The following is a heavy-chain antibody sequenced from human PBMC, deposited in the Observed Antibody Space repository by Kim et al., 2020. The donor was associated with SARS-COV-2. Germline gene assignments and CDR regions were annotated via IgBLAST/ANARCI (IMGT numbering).Heavy chain of an antibody. V-gene: IGHV4-59*01. Sequence: SETLSLTCTVSGGSISSYYWSWIRQPPGKGLEWIGYIYYSGSTNYNPSLKSRVTISVDTSKNQFSLKLSSVTAADTAVYYCARHPPGIAAAAYYFDYWGQGTLVTVSS. CDR3: ARHPPGIAAAAYYFDY. D-gene: IGHD6-13*01. J-gene: IGHJ4*02. CDR2: IYYSGST. CDR1: GGSISSYY.